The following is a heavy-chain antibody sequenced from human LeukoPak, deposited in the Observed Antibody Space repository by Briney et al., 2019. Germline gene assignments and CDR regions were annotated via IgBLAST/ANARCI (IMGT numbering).Heavy chain of an antibody. D-gene: IGHD3-3*01. Sequence: GGSLRLSCAASGFTFADYAMHWVRQAPGKGLDWVSLISGDGDNTYYADSVKGRFTISRDNSKNSLYLQMNSLRTEDTALYYCAKDVSESGDAFDIWGRGTMVTVSS. CDR2: ISGDGDNT. CDR3: AKDVSESGDAFDI. J-gene: IGHJ3*02. V-gene: IGHV3-43*02. CDR1: GFTFADYA.